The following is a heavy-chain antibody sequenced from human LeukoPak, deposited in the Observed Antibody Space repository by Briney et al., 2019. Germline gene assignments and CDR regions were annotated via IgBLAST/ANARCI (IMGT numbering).Heavy chain of an antibody. J-gene: IGHJ4*02. V-gene: IGHV3-30*04. D-gene: IGHD3-10*02. CDR2: ISYDGSNK. Sequence: SXXTFSXYAXXWVRQAPGKGLEWVAAISYDGSNKYYADSVKGRFTISRDNSKNTLYLQMNSQRAEDTAVYYCARGSSLFGELLDQFDYLGQGTLVTVSS. CDR1: XXTFSXYA. CDR3: ARGSSLFGELLDQFDY.